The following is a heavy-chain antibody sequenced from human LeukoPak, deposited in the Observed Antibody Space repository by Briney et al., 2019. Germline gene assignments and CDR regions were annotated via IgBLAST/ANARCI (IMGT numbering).Heavy chain of an antibody. CDR1: GFTFSSYA. J-gene: IGHJ6*02. CDR2: ISGSGGST. V-gene: IGHV3-23*01. CDR3: AKDRSLFHCSGGSCYSAEVDYYYGMDV. D-gene: IGHD2-15*01. Sequence: GGSLRLSCAASGFTFSSYAMSWVRQAPGKGLEWVSAISGSGGSTYYADSVKGRFTISRDNSKNTLYLQMNSLIAEDTAVYYCAKDRSLFHCSGGSCYSAEVDYYYGMDVWGQGTTVTVSS.